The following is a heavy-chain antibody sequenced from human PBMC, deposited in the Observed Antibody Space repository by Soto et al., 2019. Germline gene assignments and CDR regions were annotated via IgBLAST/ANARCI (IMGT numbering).Heavy chain of an antibody. V-gene: IGHV3-21*01. CDR3: TRDASRDSSARGWFDP. Sequence: NPGGSLRLSCAASGFTFRSFTMNWVRQAPGKGLEWVSTISSNSAYIYYTDALRGRFTISRGNAKNSLHLQMNSLRAEDTAVYYCTRDASRDSSARGWFDPWGPGTLVTVSS. CDR2: ISSNSAYI. D-gene: IGHD6-13*01. CDR1: GFTFRSFT. J-gene: IGHJ5*02.